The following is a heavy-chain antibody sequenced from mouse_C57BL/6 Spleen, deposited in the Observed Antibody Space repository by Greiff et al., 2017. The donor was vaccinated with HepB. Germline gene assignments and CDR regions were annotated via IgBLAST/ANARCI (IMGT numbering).Heavy chain of an antibody. J-gene: IGHJ3*01. Sequence: VQLQQSGAELVRPGTSVKMSCKASGYTFTNYWIGWAKQRPGHGLEWIGDIYPGGGYTNYNQKFKGKATLTVDTSSSTAYMQLSSLTSEDSAVYYCARKGDYDVGSFAYWGQGTLVTVSA. D-gene: IGHD2-4*01. CDR2: IYPGGGYT. CDR1: GYTFTNYW. V-gene: IGHV1-63*01. CDR3: ARKGDYDVGSFAY.